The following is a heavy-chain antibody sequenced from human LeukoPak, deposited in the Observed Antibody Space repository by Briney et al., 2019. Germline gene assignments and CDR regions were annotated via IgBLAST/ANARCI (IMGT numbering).Heavy chain of an antibody. CDR3: AQLKRFWTGYYFEQ. CDR1: GVSIDSGADY. J-gene: IGHJ4*02. CDR2: IYYNGLT. Sequence: SDTLPLTCTVSGVSIDSGADYWGWIRQTPGEGPEWIGTIYYNGLTYYSPSLTSRVTMSVDTSKNQFSLRLTSVTATDTALYYCAQLKRFWTGYYFEQWGQGTLVAVSS. V-gene: IGHV4-39*01. D-gene: IGHD3/OR15-3a*01.